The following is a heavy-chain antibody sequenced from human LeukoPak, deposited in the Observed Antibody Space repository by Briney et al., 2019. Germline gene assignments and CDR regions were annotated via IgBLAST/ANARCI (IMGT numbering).Heavy chain of an antibody. CDR1: GGSIINNGYY. J-gene: IGHJ4*02. CDR3: ARYYYGSGSRRQEFDY. CDR2: IYHSGTT. Sequence: SQTLSLTCTVSGGSIINNGYYWSWIRQHPGKGLEWIGYIYHSGTTSYNPSLKSRIIISIDTSKSQFSLKVTSVTAADTAVYFCARYYYGSGSRRQEFDYWGQGILVAVSS. V-gene: IGHV4-31*03. D-gene: IGHD3-10*01.